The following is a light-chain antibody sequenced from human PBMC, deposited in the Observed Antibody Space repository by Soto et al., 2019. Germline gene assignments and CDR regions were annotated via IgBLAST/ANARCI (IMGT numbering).Light chain of an antibody. CDR3: CSYAGSSTLV. Sequence: QSALTQPASVSGSPGQSITISCTGTSSDVGGYNLVSWYQQHPGKAPKLIIYEAAKRPSGVSDRFSGSKSGNTASLTISGLQVEDEGDYYCCSYAGSSTLVFGGGTKVTVL. V-gene: IGLV2-23*01. CDR2: EAA. CDR1: SSDVGGYNL. J-gene: IGLJ2*01.